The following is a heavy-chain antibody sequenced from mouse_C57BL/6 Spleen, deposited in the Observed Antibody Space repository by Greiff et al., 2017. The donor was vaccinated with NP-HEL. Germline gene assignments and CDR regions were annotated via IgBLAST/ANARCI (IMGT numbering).Heavy chain of an antibody. D-gene: IGHD2-4*01. CDR2: IWGVGST. V-gene: IGHV2-6*01. CDR1: GFSLTSYG. Sequence: VKLVESGPGLVAPSQSLSITCTVSGFSLTSYGVDWVRQSPGKGLEWLGVIWGVGSTNYNSALKSRLSISKDNSKSQVFLKMNSLQTDDTAMYYCARGDYDVSPFAYWGQGTLVTVSA. J-gene: IGHJ3*01. CDR3: ARGDYDVSPFAY.